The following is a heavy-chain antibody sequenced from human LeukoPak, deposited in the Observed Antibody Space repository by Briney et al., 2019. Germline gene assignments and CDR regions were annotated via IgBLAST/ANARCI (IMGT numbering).Heavy chain of an antibody. J-gene: IGHJ4*02. V-gene: IGHV3-66*01. CDR3: AKVLYGGYDSGTDY. Sequence: GGSLRLSCAASGITVSSKYMSWVRQAPGKGLEWVSVIYRGGSTYYADSVKGRFTISRDNSKNTLYLQMNSLRAEDTAVYYCAKVLYGGYDSGTDYWGQGTLVTVSS. CDR1: GITVSSKY. CDR2: IYRGGST. D-gene: IGHD5-12*01.